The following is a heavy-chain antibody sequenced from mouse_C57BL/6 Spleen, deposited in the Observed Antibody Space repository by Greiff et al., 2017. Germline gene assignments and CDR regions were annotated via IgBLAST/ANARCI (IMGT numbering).Heavy chain of an antibody. V-gene: IGHV1-22*01. D-gene: IGHD2-5*01. CDR1: GYTFTDYY. J-gene: IGHJ2*01. CDR2: INPNNGGT. CDR3: ARAPAYYSTLYYFDY. Sequence: LQQSGPELVKPGASVKMSCQASGYTFTDYYMHWVKQSHGKSLEWIGYINPNNGGTSYNQKFKGKATMTVNKSSSTAYMELRSLTSEDPAVYYCARAPAYYSTLYYFDYWGQGTTLTVSS.